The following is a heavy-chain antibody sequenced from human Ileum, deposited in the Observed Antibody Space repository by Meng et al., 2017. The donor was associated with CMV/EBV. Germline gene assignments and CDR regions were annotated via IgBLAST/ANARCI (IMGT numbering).Heavy chain of an antibody. CDR2: IRFDGSNE. D-gene: IGHD3-22*01. CDR3: AKEANYYDSSGYYGSDY. CDR1: GFTFSSYG. V-gene: IGHV3-30*02. Sequence: GESLKISCAASGFTFSSYGMHWVRQAPGKGLEWVAFIRFDGSNEYSADSVKGRFTISRDNLKNTLYLQMNSLRVEDTAVYYCAKEANYYDSSGYYGSDYWGQGTLVTVSS. J-gene: IGHJ4*02.